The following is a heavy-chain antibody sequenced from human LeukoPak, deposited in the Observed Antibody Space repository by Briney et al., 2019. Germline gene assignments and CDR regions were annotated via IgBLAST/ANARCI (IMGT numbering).Heavy chain of an antibody. Sequence: SGTLSLTCAISGASISSTNWWIWVRQPPGKGLEWIGEMHHSGRTNYNPSLKSRITISVDKSKNQVFLRLNSVAAADTAVYYCARVSSGATTVDYWGQGTLVTVSS. CDR3: ARVSSGATTVDY. CDR2: MHHSGRT. D-gene: IGHD1-26*01. J-gene: IGHJ4*02. V-gene: IGHV4-4*02. CDR1: GASISSTNW.